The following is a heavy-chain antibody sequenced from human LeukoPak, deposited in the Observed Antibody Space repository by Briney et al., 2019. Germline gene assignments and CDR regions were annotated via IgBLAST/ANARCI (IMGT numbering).Heavy chain of an antibody. CDR2: IYYSGST. CDR1: GGSISSSSYY. CDR3: ARGYYDSSGYLGCHLDY. V-gene: IGHV4-39*07. D-gene: IGHD3-22*01. Sequence: SETLSLTCTVSGGSISSSSYYWGWIRQPPGKGLEWIGSIYYSGSTYYNPSLKSRVTISVDTSKNQFSLKLSSVTAADTAVYYCARGYYDSSGYLGCHLDYWGQGTLVTVSS. J-gene: IGHJ4*02.